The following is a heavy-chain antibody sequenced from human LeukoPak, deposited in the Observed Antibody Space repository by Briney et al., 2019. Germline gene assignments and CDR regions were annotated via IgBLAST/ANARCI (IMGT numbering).Heavy chain of an antibody. D-gene: IGHD3-10*01. J-gene: IGHJ4*02. V-gene: IGHV3-23*01. Sequence: AGGSLRLSCAASGFTFNNYAMSGVRQAPGKGREWVAAIRGNGGRTYYTDSVKGRFTISRDNPKNTLYLLMNSLSAEDTALYSCAKEQTSSGYFDYWGQGTLVTVSS. CDR3: AKEQTSSGYFDY. CDR2: IRGNGGRT. CDR1: GFTFNNYA.